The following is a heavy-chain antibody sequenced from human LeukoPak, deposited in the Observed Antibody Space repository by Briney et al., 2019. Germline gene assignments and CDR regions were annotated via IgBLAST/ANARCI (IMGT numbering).Heavy chain of an antibody. V-gene: IGHV4-39*01. J-gene: IGHJ6*03. D-gene: IGHD3-22*01. CDR2: IYYSGST. CDR3: ARLPYYYDSSGYSYYYMDV. Sequence: SETLSLTCTVSGGSITNYWGWIRQPPGKGLEWIGSIYYSGSTYYNPSLKSRVTISVDTSKNQFSLKLSSVTAADTAVYYCARLPYYYDSSGYSYYYMDVWGKGTTVTISS. CDR1: GGSITNY.